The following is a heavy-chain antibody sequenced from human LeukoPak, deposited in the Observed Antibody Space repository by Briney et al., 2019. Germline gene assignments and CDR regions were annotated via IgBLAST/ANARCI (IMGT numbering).Heavy chain of an antibody. V-gene: IGHV4-39*01. CDR3: ARLHYGGNYGYYYYYMDV. CDR2: IYYSGRT. D-gene: IGHD4-23*01. Sequence: SETLSLTCTVSGGSISSSSYYWGWIRQPPGKGLEWIGSIYYSGRTYYNPSLKSRVTISVDTSKNQFSLKLSSVTAADTAVYYCARLHYGGNYGYYYYYMDVWGKGTTVTISS. CDR1: GGSISSSSYY. J-gene: IGHJ6*03.